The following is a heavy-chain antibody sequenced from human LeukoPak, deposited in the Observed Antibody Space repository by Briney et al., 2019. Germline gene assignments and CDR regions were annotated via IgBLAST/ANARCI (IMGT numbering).Heavy chain of an antibody. CDR1: GGSISSYY. D-gene: IGHD3-10*01. CDR2: IYYSGNT. V-gene: IGHV4-59*01. CDR3: ARRSGSYYYYYGMDV. J-gene: IGHJ6*02. Sequence: SETLSLTCTVSGGSISSYYWSWIRQPPGKGLEWIGYIYYSGNTNYNPSLKSRVTISVDTSKNQFSLKLSSVTAADTAVYYCARRSGSYYYYYGMDVWGQGTTVTVSS.